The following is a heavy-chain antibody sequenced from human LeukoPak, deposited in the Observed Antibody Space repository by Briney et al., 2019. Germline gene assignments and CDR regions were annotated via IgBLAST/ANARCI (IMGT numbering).Heavy chain of an antibody. V-gene: IGHV3-23*01. CDR3: AKGTAVVSGSWFDP. CDR1: GFTFSSYA. D-gene: IGHD3-10*01. Sequence: GGSLRLSCAASGFTFSSYAMGWVRQAPGKGLEWVSGIRGSGGSTYYADSVKGRFTISRDNSKNTLYLQMNSLRAEDTAVYYCAKGTAVVSGSWFDPWGQGTLVTVSS. J-gene: IGHJ5*02. CDR2: IRGSGGST.